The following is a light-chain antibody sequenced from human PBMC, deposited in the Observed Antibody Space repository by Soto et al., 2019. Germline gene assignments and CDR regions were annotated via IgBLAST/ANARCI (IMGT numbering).Light chain of an antibody. CDR3: CSSGGSPTYV. CDR2: EVN. CDR1: SSNVGSYKL. V-gene: IGLV2-23*02. Sequence: SALTQPASVSGSPGQSITISCTVTSSNVGSYKLVSCCQQHPGKAPELMIFEVNKRPSGVSNRFSGSKSGNTASLTISGLKVEDEADYYCCSSGGSPTYVFGTGTKVTVL. J-gene: IGLJ1*01.